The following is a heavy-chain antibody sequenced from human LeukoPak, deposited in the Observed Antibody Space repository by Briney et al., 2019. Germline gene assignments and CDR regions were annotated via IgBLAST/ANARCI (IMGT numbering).Heavy chain of an antibody. Sequence: SETLSLTCAVYGGSFSGYYWSWIRQPPGKGLEWIGEINHSGSTNYNPSLKSRVTISVDTSKNQFSLKLSSVTAADTAVYYCARRGRRIAVAGTGMNFDYWGQGTLVTVSS. J-gene: IGHJ4*02. CDR3: ARRGRRIAVAGTGMNFDY. D-gene: IGHD6-19*01. V-gene: IGHV4-34*01. CDR2: INHSGST. CDR1: GGSFSGYY.